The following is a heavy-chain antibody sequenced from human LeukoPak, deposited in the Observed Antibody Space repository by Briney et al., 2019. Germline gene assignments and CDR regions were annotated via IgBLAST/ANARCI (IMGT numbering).Heavy chain of an antibody. D-gene: IGHD3-10*01. CDR1: GYTFTSYY. CDR3: ARGEYSMVRGAPD. Sequence: ASVKVSCKASGYTFTSYYIHWVRQAPGQGLEWMGGIIPLFDTVNYAQKFQGRVTITTDESTTTAYMELSSLRYEDTAVYYCARGEYSMVRGAPDWGQGTLVTVSS. CDR2: IIPLFDTV. J-gene: IGHJ4*02. V-gene: IGHV1-69*05.